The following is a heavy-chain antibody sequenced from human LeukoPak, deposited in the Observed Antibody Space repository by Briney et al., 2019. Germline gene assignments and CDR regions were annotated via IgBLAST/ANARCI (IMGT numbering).Heavy chain of an antibody. D-gene: IGHD1-7*01. Sequence: ASVKVSCKASGYTFTSYYMHWVRQAPGQGLEWMGIINPSGGSTSYAQKFQGRVTMTRDMSTSTAYMELSSLRSEDTAVYYCARDPGTTQTLHDAFDIWGQGTMVTVSS. CDR3: ARDPGTTQTLHDAFDI. CDR1: GYTFTSYY. CDR2: INPSGGST. J-gene: IGHJ3*02. V-gene: IGHV1-46*01.